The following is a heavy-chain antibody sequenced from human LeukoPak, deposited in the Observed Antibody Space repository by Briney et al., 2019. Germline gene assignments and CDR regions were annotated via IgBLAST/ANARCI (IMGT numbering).Heavy chain of an antibody. CDR2: ISGSGGST. J-gene: IGHJ4*02. Sequence: GGSLRLSCAASGFTFSSYAMSWVRQAPGKGLEWVSAISGSGGSTYCADSVKGRFTISRDNSKNTLYLQMNSLRAEDTAVYYCAKGDYYDSSGYYEWGQGTLVTVSS. CDR3: AKGDYYDSSGYYE. D-gene: IGHD3-22*01. CDR1: GFTFSSYA. V-gene: IGHV3-23*01.